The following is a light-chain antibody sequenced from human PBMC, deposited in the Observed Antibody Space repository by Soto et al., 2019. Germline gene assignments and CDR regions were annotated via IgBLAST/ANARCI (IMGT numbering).Light chain of an antibody. CDR2: AVT. Sequence: SALTQPRSVSWSPGQSVTISCTGTSSDVGGYNSVSWYQQLPGKAPKLMIYAVTKRPSGVPARFSGSKSGNTASLTISGLQAEDEADYYCCSYAGTYTYVFGTGTKVTVL. CDR1: SSDVGGYNS. V-gene: IGLV2-11*01. J-gene: IGLJ1*01. CDR3: CSYAGTYTYV.